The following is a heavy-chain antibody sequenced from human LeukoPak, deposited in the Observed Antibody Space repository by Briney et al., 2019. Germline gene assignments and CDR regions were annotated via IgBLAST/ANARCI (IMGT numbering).Heavy chain of an antibody. CDR1: GFTFSRYA. J-gene: IGHJ4*02. Sequence: PGGSLRLSCAASGFTFSRYAMSWVRQAPGKGLEWVSGVSGSGGSTYYADSVKGRFTISRDNSKNTPYLQMNSLRAEDTAVYYCARDLDIVATITGNWGQGTLVTVSS. CDR2: VSGSGGST. D-gene: IGHD5-12*01. V-gene: IGHV3-23*01. CDR3: ARDLDIVATITGN.